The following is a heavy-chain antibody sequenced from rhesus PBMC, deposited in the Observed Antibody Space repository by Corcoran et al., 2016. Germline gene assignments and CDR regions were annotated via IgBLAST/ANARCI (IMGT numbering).Heavy chain of an antibody. Sequence: QVQLQESGPGLVKPSETLSLTCAVSGGSISSNYWSWIRQPPGKGLEWIGYIYGSSGDTYYNPSLKSRVTISTDTSKNQFSLKLSSVTAADTAVYYCARDRGYSGYSYFDYWGQGVLVTVSS. J-gene: IGHJ4*01. V-gene: IGHV4-160*01. CDR3: ARDRGYSGYSYFDY. CDR1: GGSISSNY. CDR2: IYGSSGDT. D-gene: IGHD5-42*01.